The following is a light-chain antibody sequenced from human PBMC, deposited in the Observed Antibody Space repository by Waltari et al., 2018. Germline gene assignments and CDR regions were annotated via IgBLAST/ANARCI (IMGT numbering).Light chain of an antibody. Sequence: EIVLTQSPATLSLSPGERAPLYCRASQSVSSYLAWYQQKPGQAPRLLIYDASNRATGIPARFRGSGSGTDFTLTISSLEPEDFAVYYCQQRSHWPTFGGGTKVEIK. CDR2: DAS. V-gene: IGKV3-11*01. J-gene: IGKJ4*01. CDR1: QSVSSY. CDR3: QQRSHWPT.